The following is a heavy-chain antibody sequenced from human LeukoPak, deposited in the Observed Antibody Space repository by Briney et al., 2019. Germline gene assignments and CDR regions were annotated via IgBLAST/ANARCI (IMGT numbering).Heavy chain of an antibody. CDR2: ISSGSSDI. V-gene: IGHV3-48*01. CDR1: GFFFSDYG. J-gene: IGHJ4*02. Sequence: GGSLRLSCAASGFFFSDYGMNWVRQAQGKGLEWISYISSGSSDIFYADSVKGRFTISRDNAKNSMFLQMSRLRGEDTAVYYCASGYDFSGGSKRGFDNWGQGTLVTVSS. D-gene: IGHD3-3*01. CDR3: ASGYDFSGGSKRGFDN.